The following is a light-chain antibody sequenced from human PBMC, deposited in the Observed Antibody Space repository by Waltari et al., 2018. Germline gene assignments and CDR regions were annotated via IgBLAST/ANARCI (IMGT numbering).Light chain of an antibody. CDR3: YSAADNNRLV. CDR2: KDA. Sequence: SYELTQPSTVSVSPGQTARITCSGHVVAKKYARWFQQMPGQAPVLVIYKDAERPSVMPERFSGSTSGTTVTLTSSGAQVEDEADYYCYSAADNNRLVFGGGTKLTVL. J-gene: IGLJ2*01. V-gene: IGLV3-27*01. CDR1: VVAKKY.